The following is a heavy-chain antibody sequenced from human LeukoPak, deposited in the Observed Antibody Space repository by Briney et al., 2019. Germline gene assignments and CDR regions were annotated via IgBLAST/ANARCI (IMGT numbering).Heavy chain of an antibody. V-gene: IGHV1-24*01. CDR1: GVTFSNYA. J-gene: IGHJ4*02. CDR3: ATGGIVVVTAH. Sequence: ASVKVSCKASGVTFSNYAFSWVRQAPGKGLEWMGGFDPEDGETIYAQKFQGRVTMTEDTSTDTAYMELSSLRSEDTAVYYCATGGIVVVTAHWGQGTLVTVSS. CDR2: FDPEDGET. D-gene: IGHD2-21*02.